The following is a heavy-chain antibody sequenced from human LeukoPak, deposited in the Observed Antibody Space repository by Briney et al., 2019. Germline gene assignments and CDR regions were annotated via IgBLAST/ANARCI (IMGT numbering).Heavy chain of an antibody. D-gene: IGHD1-7*01. V-gene: IGHV1-8*01. Sequence: ASVKVSCKASGYTFTSYDINWVRQATGQGLEWMGWMNPNSGNTGYAQKFQGRVTMTRNTSISTAYMELSSLRSEDTAVYYCARGYPELELWNYYYMDVWGKGTTVTVSS. CDR3: ARGYPELELWNYYYMDV. CDR1: GYTFTSYD. J-gene: IGHJ6*03. CDR2: MNPNSGNT.